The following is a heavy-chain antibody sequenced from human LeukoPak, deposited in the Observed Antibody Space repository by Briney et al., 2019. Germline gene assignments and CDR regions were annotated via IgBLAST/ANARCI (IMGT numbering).Heavy chain of an antibody. Sequence: GGSLRLSYAASEFIFSSYGIHWVRQAPGKGLEWVAVVSYDGNNKYYADSVNGRFTISRDNSKNTLYLQMNSLRAEDTAVYYCARGPNYFDYWGQGALVTVSS. V-gene: IGHV3-30*03. CDR1: EFIFSSYG. CDR3: ARGPNYFDY. CDR2: VSYDGNNK. J-gene: IGHJ4*02.